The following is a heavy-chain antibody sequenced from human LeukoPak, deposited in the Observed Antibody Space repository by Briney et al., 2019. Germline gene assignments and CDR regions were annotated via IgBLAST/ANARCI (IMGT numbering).Heavy chain of an antibody. Sequence: GGSLRLSCAASGFTLSDYYMTWIRQAPGKGLEWVSYMSSTGNTIYYADSVKGRFTVSRDNAKNSLFLQMDSRRAEDTAVYYCARSSDYFTYFGLWGRGSLVTVPS. CDR1: GFTLSDYY. CDR3: ARSSDYFTYFGL. D-gene: IGHD2/OR15-2a*01. V-gene: IGHV3-11*04. CDR2: MSSTGNTI. J-gene: IGHJ2*01.